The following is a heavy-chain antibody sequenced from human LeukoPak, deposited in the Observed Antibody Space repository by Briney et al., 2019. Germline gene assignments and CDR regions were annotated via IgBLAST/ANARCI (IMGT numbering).Heavy chain of an antibody. D-gene: IGHD5-18*01. V-gene: IGHV3-20*04. CDR1: GFTFDDYG. Sequence: GGSLRLSCAASGFTFDDYGMSWVRQAPGKGLEWVSGINWNGGSTGYADSVKGRFTISRDNAKNSLYLQMNSLRAEDTALYYCARQYDSYGSLTNYYYYMDVWGKGTTVTVSS. J-gene: IGHJ6*03. CDR2: INWNGGST. CDR3: ARQYDSYGSLTNYYYYMDV.